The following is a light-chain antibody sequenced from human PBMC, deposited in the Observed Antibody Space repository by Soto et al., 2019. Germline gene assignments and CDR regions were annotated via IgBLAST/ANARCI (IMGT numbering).Light chain of an antibody. CDR1: SSDVGRYNY. V-gene: IGLV2-14*01. Sequence: QSVLTQPASVSGSPGQSITISCTGTSSDVGRYNYVSWYQQHPGKAPKLMIYEVSNRPSGVSNRFSGSKSGNTASLTISGLQAEDEADYYCNSYTSTSTWVFGGGTKLTVL. CDR3: NSYTSTSTWV. CDR2: EVS. J-gene: IGLJ3*02.